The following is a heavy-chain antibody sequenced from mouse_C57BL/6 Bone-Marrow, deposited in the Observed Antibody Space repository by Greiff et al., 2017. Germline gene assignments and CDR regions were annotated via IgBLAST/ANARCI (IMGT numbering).Heavy chain of an antibody. CDR1: GYTFTSYG. D-gene: IGHD2-3*01. Sequence: VQRVESGAELARPGASVKLSCKASGYTFTSYGISWVKQRTGQGLEWIGEIFPRSGNTYYNEKFKGKATLTADKSSSTAYMELRSLTSEDSAVYFCARGWFLFAYWGQGTLVTVSA. V-gene: IGHV1-81*01. CDR2: IFPRSGNT. CDR3: ARGWFLFAY. J-gene: IGHJ3*01.